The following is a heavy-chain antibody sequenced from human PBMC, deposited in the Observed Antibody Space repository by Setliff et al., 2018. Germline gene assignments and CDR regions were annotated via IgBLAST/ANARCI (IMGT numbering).Heavy chain of an antibody. D-gene: IGHD3-16*02. CDR3: ARDRGQVTVNNRYGFYYYGMDV. Sequence: GESLKISCVASGYTFSSYAIHWVRQAPGKGLEWVALISWDGTKTRYADSVRGRFTISRDNSKNTVYLRMNALRAEDTGLYYCARDRGQVTVNNRYGFYYYGMDVWGQGTTVTVSS. CDR1: GYTFSSYA. J-gene: IGHJ6*02. CDR2: ISWDGTKT. V-gene: IGHV3-30*03.